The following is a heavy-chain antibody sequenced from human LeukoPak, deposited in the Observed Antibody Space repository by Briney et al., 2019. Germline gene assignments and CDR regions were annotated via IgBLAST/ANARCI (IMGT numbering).Heavy chain of an antibody. CDR3: ARVSSSWYEDWYFDL. J-gene: IGHJ2*01. CDR2: FSNSGNT. V-gene: IGHV4-59*12. CDR1: GGSISSYY. D-gene: IGHD6-13*01. Sequence: SETLSLTCTVSGGSISSYYWSWIRQPPGKGLEWIGYFSNSGNTNYNPSLKSRVTISRDTSKNQFSLKLSSVTAADTAVYYCARVSSSWYEDWYFDLWGRGTLVSVSS.